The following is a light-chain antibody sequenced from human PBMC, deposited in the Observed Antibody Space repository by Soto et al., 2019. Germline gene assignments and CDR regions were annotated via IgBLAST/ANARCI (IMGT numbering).Light chain of an antibody. CDR2: RNN. CDR3: AAWDDSLSGVV. V-gene: IGLV1-47*01. CDR1: SSNIESNF. Sequence: QSVLTQPPSASGTPGQRVTISCSGSSSNIESNFIYWYQQLPGTAPKLLIDRNNQRPSGVPDRFSGSKSGTSASLAISGLRSEDEGDYHCAAWDDSLSGVVFGGGTKLTVL. J-gene: IGLJ2*01.